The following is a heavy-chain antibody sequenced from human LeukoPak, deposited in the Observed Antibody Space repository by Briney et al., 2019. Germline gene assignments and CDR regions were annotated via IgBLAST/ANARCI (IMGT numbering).Heavy chain of an antibody. V-gene: IGHV3-7*05. Sequence: GGSLRLSCAASGFTFNNYWMGWVRQAPGKGLEWVANINRDGSQKSFVDSVKGRFTISRENAKNSLDLQMNSLRAEDTAVYYCARWGGGFDYWGRGTLVTVSS. CDR3: ARWGGGFDY. D-gene: IGHD3-16*01. J-gene: IGHJ4*02. CDR1: GFTFNNYW. CDR2: INRDGSQK.